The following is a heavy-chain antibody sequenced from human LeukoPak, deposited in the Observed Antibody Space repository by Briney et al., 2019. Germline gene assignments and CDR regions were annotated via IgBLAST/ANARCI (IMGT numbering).Heavy chain of an antibody. Sequence: SETLSLTCAVYGGSFSDFNWTWIRQPPGKGLEWIGEIGHNGSTNYNPSLKGRVIILVDTSKNQFSLKVTSVTAADTAVYYCAREGRYFDWLTSQYYFDYWGQGTLVTVSS. D-gene: IGHD3-9*01. CDR3: AREGRYFDWLTSQYYFDY. CDR1: GGSFSDFN. CDR2: IGHNGST. J-gene: IGHJ4*02. V-gene: IGHV4-34*01.